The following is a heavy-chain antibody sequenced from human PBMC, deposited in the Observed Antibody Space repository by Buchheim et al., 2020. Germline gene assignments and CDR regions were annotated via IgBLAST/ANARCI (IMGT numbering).Heavy chain of an antibody. Sequence: EVQLVESGGGLVQPGGSLRLSCAASGFTFSSYYMSWVRQAPGKGLEWVATIKQDGSEKYYVDSVKGRFTISRDNAKNSLYLQMNSLRAEDTAVYYCARGIDDFWSGYYVYYYYGMDVWGQGTT. CDR2: IKQDGSEK. J-gene: IGHJ6*02. CDR1: GFTFSSYY. D-gene: IGHD3-3*01. CDR3: ARGIDDFWSGYYVYYYYGMDV. V-gene: IGHV3-7*01.